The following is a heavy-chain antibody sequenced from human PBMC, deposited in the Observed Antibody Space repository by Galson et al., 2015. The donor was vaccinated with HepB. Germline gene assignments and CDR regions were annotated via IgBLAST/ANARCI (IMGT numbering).Heavy chain of an antibody. CDR3: ARDLGLWQQLAFDY. CDR2: ISSSSSYT. D-gene: IGHD6-13*01. CDR1: GFTFSDYY. J-gene: IGHJ4*02. Sequence: SLRLSCAASGFTFSDYYMSWIRQAPGKGLEWVSYISSSSSYTNYADSVKGRFTISRDNAKNSLYLQMNSLRAEDTAVYYCARDLGLWQQLAFDYWGQGTLVTVSS. V-gene: IGHV3-11*06.